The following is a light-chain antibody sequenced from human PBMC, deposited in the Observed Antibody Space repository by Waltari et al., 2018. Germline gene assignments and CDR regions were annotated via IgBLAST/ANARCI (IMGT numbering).Light chain of an antibody. V-gene: IGKV1-39*01. Sequence: DIQLTQTPSPLSPSVGDRVPITCRASQSIAGHLNWFQQQPGRAPKLLIHTASSLKSGVPSRFSGSGSGTHFTLIISSLQPEDFATYFCQQTYITPYTFGQGTKLEIK. CDR1: QSIAGH. J-gene: IGKJ2*01. CDR2: TAS. CDR3: QQTYITPYT.